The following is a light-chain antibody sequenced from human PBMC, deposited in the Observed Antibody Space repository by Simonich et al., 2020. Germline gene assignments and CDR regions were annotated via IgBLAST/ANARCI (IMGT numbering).Light chain of an antibody. CDR2: WAS. J-gene: IGKJ2*01. CDR3: QQYYSTPYT. Sequence: DIVMTQSPDSLAVSLGERATINCKSSQSVLYSSNNKNYLAWYQQNPGQPTKLLIYWASTREYGVPDRLSGSGSGTDFTLTISSLQAEDVAVYYCQQYYSTPYTFGQGTKLEIK. V-gene: IGKV4-1*01. CDR1: QSVLYSSNNKNY.